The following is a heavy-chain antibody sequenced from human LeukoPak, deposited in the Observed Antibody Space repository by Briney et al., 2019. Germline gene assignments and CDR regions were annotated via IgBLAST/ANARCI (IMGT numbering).Heavy chain of an antibody. CDR2: ISGSGVT. J-gene: IGHJ4*01. V-gene: IGHV3-23*01. Sequence: GGSLRLSCAASGFTFSTSAMTWVRQAPGKGLEWVSGISGSGVTDYADSVKGRFTISRDNSKNTLYLQMNSLRAEDTAVYYCARDPFMTTGWGIDYWGQGTLVTVSS. CDR1: GFTFSTSA. D-gene: IGHD4-17*01. CDR3: ARDPFMTTGWGIDY.